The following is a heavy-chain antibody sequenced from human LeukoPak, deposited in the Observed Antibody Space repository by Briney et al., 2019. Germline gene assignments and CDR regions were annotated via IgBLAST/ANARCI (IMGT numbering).Heavy chain of an antibody. V-gene: IGHV3-21*01. CDR2: ISSSSSYI. CDR1: GFTFSSYS. Sequence: GGSLRLSCAASGFTFSSYSMNWVRQAPGKGLEWVSSISSSSSYIYYADSVKGRFTISRDNAKNSLYLQMNSLRAEDTAVYYCAKGLSGGSGVSWGQGTLVIVSS. CDR3: AKGLSGGSGVS. J-gene: IGHJ5*02. D-gene: IGHD6-19*01.